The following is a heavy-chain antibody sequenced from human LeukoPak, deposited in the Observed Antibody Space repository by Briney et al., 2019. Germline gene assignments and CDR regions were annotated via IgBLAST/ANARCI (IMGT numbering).Heavy chain of an antibody. J-gene: IGHJ4*02. CDR3: ARDFSSWPRYGSGTSRGDY. CDR1: GGSISSSSYY. D-gene: IGHD3-10*01. CDR2: IYYSGST. Sequence: PSETLSLTCTVSGGSISSSSYYWGWIRQPPGKGLEWIGSIYYSGSTYYNPSLKSRVTISVDTSKNQFSLKLSSVTAADTAVYYCARDFSSWPRYGSGTSRGDYWGQGTLVTVSS. V-gene: IGHV4-39*02.